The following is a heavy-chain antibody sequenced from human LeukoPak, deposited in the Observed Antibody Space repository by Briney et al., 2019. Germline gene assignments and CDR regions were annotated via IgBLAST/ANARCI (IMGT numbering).Heavy chain of an antibody. V-gene: IGHV3-23*01. D-gene: IGHD2-15*01. CDR2: LSGSGGST. CDR3: AKGRTPDY. J-gene: IGHJ4*02. CDR1: GFTFSTYV. Sequence: GGSLRLSCAASGFTFSTYVMTWVRQAPGKGLEWVSALSGSGGSTFYADSVKGRSTISRDNSNSTLYLQMNSLRAEDTAVYHCAKGRTPDYWGQGTLVTVSS.